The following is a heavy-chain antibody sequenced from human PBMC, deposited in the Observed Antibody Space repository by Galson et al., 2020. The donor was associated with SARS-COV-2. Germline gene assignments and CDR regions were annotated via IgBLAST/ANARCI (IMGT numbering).Heavy chain of an antibody. J-gene: IGHJ4*02. V-gene: IGHV4-38-2*02. CDR2: IYHSGTT. Sequence: ASETLSLTCTVSGYSISSGYYWGWLRQPPGKGLDWIGSIYHSGTTYYNPSLKSRVTISVDTSKNQFSLKLSSVTAADTAVYYCARLDMVRGETPYFDYWGQGTLVTVSS. CDR3: ARLDMVRGETPYFDY. CDR1: GYSISSGYY. D-gene: IGHD3-10*01.